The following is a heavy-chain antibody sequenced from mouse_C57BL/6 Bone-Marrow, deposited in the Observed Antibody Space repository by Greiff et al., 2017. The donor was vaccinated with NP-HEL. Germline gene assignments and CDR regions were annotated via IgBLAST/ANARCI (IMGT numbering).Heavy chain of an antibody. Sequence: EVQGVESGAELVKPGASVKLSCTASGFNIKDYYMHWVKQRTEQGLEWIGRIDPEDGATKYAPKFQGKATITADTSSNTAYLQLSSLTSEDTAVYYCALYGSRISAWFAYWGQGTLVTVSA. V-gene: IGHV14-2*01. CDR1: GFNIKDYY. D-gene: IGHD1-1*01. CDR2: IDPEDGAT. J-gene: IGHJ3*01. CDR3: ALYGSRISAWFAY.